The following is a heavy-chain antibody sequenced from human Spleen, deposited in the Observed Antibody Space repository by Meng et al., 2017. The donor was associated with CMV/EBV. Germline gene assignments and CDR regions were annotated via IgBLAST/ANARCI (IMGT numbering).Heavy chain of an antibody. Sequence: GESLKISCAASGFTFSSFTMHWVRQAPGKGLEWVAVIWYDGSNKYYSDSVKGRFTISRDNSKNTLYLQMNGLRAEDTAVYYCAKDTGRYCRSTSCQGYFDYWGQGTLVTVSS. D-gene: IGHD2-2*01. V-gene: IGHV3-33*06. J-gene: IGHJ4*02. CDR1: GFTFSSFT. CDR3: AKDTGRYCRSTSCQGYFDY. CDR2: IWYDGSNK.